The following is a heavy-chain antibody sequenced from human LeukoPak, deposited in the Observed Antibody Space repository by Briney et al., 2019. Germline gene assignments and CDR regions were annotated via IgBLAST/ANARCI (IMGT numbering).Heavy chain of an antibody. CDR2: IRSKVYGGTT. V-gene: IGHV3-49*04. Sequence: GGSLRLSCTASGFAFGDYAMSWVRQAPGKGLEWVGFIRSKVYGGTTEYAASVKGRFTISRDDSKSIAYLQMNSLKTEDTAVYYCTRGSRYCDSTSCPYYYMDVWGKGTTVTVSS. CDR1: GFAFGDYA. CDR3: TRGSRYCDSTSCPYYYMDV. D-gene: IGHD2-2*01. J-gene: IGHJ6*03.